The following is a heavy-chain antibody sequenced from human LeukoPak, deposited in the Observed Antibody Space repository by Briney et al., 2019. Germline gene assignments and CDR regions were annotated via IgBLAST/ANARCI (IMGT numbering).Heavy chain of an antibody. J-gene: IGHJ4*02. CDR3: ARYGSGSYYRDPFDY. CDR1: GFTFSGYS. D-gene: IGHD3-10*01. V-gene: IGHV3-48*01. Sequence: GGSLRLSCAASGFTFSGYSMNWVRQAPGKGLEWVSYISSSSDTIYHADSVKGRFTISRDNAKNSLYLQMNSLRAEDTAVYYCARYGSGSYYRDPFDYWGQGTLVTVSS. CDR2: ISSSSDTI.